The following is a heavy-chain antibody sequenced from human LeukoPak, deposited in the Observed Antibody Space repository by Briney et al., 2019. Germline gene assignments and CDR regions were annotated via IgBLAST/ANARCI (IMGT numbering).Heavy chain of an antibody. CDR3: ASRVVPAAIRSYRKGWFDH. CDR1: GGSFSGYY. CDR2: VNHSGST. J-gene: IGHJ5*02. Sequence: PSETLSLTCAVYGGSFSGYYWSWIRQPPGKGLEWIGEVNHSGSTNYNPSLKSRVTISVDTSKNQFSLKLSSVTAADTAVYYCASRVVPAAIRSYRKGWFDHWGQGTLVTVSS. V-gene: IGHV4-34*01. D-gene: IGHD2-2*02.